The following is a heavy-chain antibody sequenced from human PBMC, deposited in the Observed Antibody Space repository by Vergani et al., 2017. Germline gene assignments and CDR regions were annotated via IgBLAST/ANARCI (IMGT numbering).Heavy chain of an antibody. CDR1: GFTFDDYA. D-gene: IGHD3-3*01. CDR3: AKDHYDFWSGYPNLSPFDL. J-gene: IGHJ2*01. Sequence: EVQLVESGGGLVQPGRSLRLSCAASGFTFDDYAMHWVRHAPGKGLEWVSGISWNSGSIGYADSVKGRITISRDNAKNSLYLQMNSLRAEDTALYYCAKDHYDFWSGYPNLSPFDLWGRGTLVTVSS. V-gene: IGHV3-9*01. CDR2: ISWNSGSI.